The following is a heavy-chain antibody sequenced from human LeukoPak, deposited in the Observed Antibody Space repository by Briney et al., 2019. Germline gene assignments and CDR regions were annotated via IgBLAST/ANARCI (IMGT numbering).Heavy chain of an antibody. CDR2: ISPSGGST. Sequence: ASVKVSCKAFGYTFTSNYMHWVRQAPGQGPEWMGVISPSGGSTTYAQKFQGRVTPTRDMSTSTDYLELSSLRSEDTAVYYCARDNSVGDIAWWFDPWGQGTLVTVSS. CDR3: ARDNSVGDIAWWFDP. CDR1: GYTFTSNY. V-gene: IGHV1-46*01. J-gene: IGHJ5*02. D-gene: IGHD3-16*02.